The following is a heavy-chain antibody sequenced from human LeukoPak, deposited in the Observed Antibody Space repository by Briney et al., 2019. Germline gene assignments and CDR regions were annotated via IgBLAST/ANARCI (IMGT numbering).Heavy chain of an antibody. CDR3: ARDDVDTPSFDY. V-gene: IGHV4-4*07. CDR1: GGSITNTNYY. J-gene: IGHJ4*02. CDR2: IYISGST. Sequence: SETLSLTCTVSGGSITNTNYYWSWIRQPAGKGLEWIGRIYISGSTDYNPSLKSRVTMSVDTSKSQLSLKLNSVTAADTAVYYCARDDVDTPSFDYWGQGTLVTVSS. D-gene: IGHD5-18*01.